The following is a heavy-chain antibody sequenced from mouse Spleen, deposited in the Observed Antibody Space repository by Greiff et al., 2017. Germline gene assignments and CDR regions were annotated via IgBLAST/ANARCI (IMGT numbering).Heavy chain of an antibody. Sequence: DVMLVESGGGLVKPGGSLKLSCAASGFTFSDYGMHWVRQAPEKGLEWVAYISSGSSTIYYADTVKGRFTISRDNAKNTLFLQMTSLRSEDTAMYYCARPCMGGFDYWGQGTTLTVSS. J-gene: IGHJ2*01. V-gene: IGHV5-17*01. CDR3: ARPCMGGFDY. CDR2: ISSGSSTI. D-gene: IGHD2-10*02. CDR1: GFTFSDYG.